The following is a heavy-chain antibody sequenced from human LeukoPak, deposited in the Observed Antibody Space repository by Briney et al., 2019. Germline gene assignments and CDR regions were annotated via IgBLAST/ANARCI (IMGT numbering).Heavy chain of an antibody. CDR2: IGGSGGST. V-gene: IGHV3-23*01. J-gene: IGHJ6*02. CDR3: ATGGGSYYQFYYYYGMDV. D-gene: IGHD1-26*01. Sequence: GGSLRLSCAASGFTFSSYAMSWVRQAPGKGLEWVSAIGGSGGSTYYADSVKGRFTISRDNSKNTLYLQMNSLRAEDTAVYYCATGGGSYYQFYYYYGMDVWGQGTTVTVSS. CDR1: GFTFSSYA.